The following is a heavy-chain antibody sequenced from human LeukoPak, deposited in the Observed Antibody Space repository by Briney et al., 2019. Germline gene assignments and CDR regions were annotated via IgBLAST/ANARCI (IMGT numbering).Heavy chain of an antibody. CDR1: GFTFTTYR. D-gene: IGHD5-24*01. CDR3: ANAGAVWLQLAGDY. J-gene: IGHJ4*02. V-gene: IGHV3-21*01. Sequence: PGGSLRLSCAASGFTFTTYRMEWVRQAPGKGLEWVSSISSSSSYTYYADSVKGRFTISRDNSKNTLYLQMNSLRAEDTAVYYCANAGAVWLQLAGDYWGQGTLVTVSS. CDR2: ISSSSSYT.